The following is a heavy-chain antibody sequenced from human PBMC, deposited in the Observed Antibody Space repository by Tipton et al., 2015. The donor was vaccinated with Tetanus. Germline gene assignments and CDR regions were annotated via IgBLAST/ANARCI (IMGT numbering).Heavy chain of an antibody. CDR1: GYTFTRYG. V-gene: IGHV1-18*01. Sequence: QVQLVQSGAEMKKPGASVKVSCKASGYTFTRYGLTWVRQAPGQGPEWLGWISGYNGNTKYAPKFQGRVTMTTDTTTNTAYLELRSLRSDDTAVYFCARDYFGSGSNYFFDYWGQGTQVSVSS. D-gene: IGHD3-10*01. CDR3: ARDYFGSGSNYFFDY. J-gene: IGHJ4*02. CDR2: ISGYNGNT.